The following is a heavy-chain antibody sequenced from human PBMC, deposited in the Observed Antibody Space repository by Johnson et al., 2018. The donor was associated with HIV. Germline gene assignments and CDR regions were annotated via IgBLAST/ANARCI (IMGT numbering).Heavy chain of an antibody. CDR2: IRYDGRTK. Sequence: QVQLVESGGGVVQPGGSLRLSCAASGFTFSSYGMHWVRQAPGKGLEWVAFIRYDGRTKYYADYVKGRFTISRDNSKNTLYLQMNSLRAEDTAVYYCATISVIPSRVNDAFDIWGQGTMVTVSS. D-gene: IGHD3-16*02. J-gene: IGHJ3*02. CDR1: GFTFSSYG. CDR3: ATISVIPSRVNDAFDI. V-gene: IGHV3-30*02.